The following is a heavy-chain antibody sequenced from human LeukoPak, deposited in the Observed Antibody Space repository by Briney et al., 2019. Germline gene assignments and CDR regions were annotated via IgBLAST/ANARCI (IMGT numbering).Heavy chain of an antibody. V-gene: IGHV1-8*01. J-gene: IGHJ4*02. CDR2: MNPNSGNT. D-gene: IGHD3-10*01. CDR3: ARGGDLYYYGSGSADY. CDR1: GYTFTSYD. Sequence: ASVKVSCKASGYTFTSYDINWVRQATGQGLEWMGWMNPNSGNTGYAQKFQGRVTMTRNTSISTAYMELSSLRSEDTAVYYCARGGDLYYYGSGSADYWGQGTLVTVSS.